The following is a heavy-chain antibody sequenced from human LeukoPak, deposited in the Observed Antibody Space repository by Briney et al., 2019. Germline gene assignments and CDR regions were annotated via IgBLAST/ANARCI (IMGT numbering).Heavy chain of an antibody. J-gene: IGHJ4*02. CDR2: ISYDGSNK. Sequence: GGSLRPSCAASGFTFSSYAMHWVRQAPGKGLEWVAVISYDGSNKYYADSVKGRFTISRDNSKNTLYLQMNSLRAEDTAVYYCARGARYSGLQFPLRRGQGFDYWGQGTLVTVSS. V-gene: IGHV3-30*04. CDR3: ARGARYSGLQFPLRRGQGFDY. CDR1: GFTFSSYA. D-gene: IGHD5-12*01.